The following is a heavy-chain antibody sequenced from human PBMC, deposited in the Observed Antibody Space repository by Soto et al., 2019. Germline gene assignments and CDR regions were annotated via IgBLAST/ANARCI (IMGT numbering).Heavy chain of an antibody. V-gene: IGHV1-69*14. D-gene: IGHD2-15*01. CDR2: IIPIAGTP. J-gene: IGHJ4*02. CDR1: GDTSTPYA. CDR3: ARGYCVSSSCHSLDS. Sequence: QVQLVQSGAEVKRPGSSVTVSCKASGDTSTPYAISWVRQAPGQGLEWLGGIIPIAGTPTYAQKFQGRVTISEDRSTSTTSMELTRLTSEDTAVYYCARGYCVSSSCHSLDSWGQGTPVTVSS.